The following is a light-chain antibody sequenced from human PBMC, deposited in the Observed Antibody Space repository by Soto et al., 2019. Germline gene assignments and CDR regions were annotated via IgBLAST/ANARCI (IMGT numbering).Light chain of an antibody. CDR2: AAS. CDR1: QNIRTY. CDR3: QQHDSSLFIT. V-gene: IGKV1-39*02. Sequence: DIEMTQSPPFLSASVGDRVTITCRASQNIRTYLSWYQQKPGKAPTVLIYAASTLQRGVPSRFSGSTTGTDFTLTISRLEPEDSGMYYCQQHDSSLFITFGPGTKVEIK. J-gene: IGKJ3*01.